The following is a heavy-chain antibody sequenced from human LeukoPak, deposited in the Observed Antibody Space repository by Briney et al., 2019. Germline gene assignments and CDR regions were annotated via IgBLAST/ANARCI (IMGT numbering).Heavy chain of an antibody. Sequence: GASGKVSCKASGYTVTRYDINWVGQAPGRGLEWVGWGNPNRGNTGSPQKFQGRVTMTRNTSISTAYMALSSLRSEHTAAYYCARIMYYYGSGTDAFDIWGQGTMVTVSS. CDR2: GNPNRGNT. D-gene: IGHD3-10*01. CDR3: ARIMYYYGSGTDAFDI. CDR1: GYTVTRYD. V-gene: IGHV1-8*01. J-gene: IGHJ3*02.